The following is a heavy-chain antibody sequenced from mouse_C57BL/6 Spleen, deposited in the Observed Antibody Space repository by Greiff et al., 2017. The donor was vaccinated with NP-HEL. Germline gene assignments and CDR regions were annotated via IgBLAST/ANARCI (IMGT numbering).Heavy chain of an antibody. Sequence: QVQLQQSGAELVMPGASVKLSCKASGYTFTSYWMHWVKQRPGQGLEWIGEIDPSDSYTNYNQKFKGKSTLTVDKSSSTAYMQLSSLTSEDSAVYYCASNYYGSMYYFDYWGQGTTLTVSS. CDR2: IDPSDSYT. D-gene: IGHD1-1*01. J-gene: IGHJ2*01. CDR3: ASNYYGSMYYFDY. CDR1: GYTFTSYW. V-gene: IGHV1-69*01.